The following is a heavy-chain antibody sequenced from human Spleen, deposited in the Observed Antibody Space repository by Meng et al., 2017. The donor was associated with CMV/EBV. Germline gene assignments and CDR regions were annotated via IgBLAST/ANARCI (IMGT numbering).Heavy chain of an antibody. D-gene: IGHD2-2*01. Sequence: ASVKVSCKASGYTFTTYFMHWVRQAPGQGLEWMGIINTSGGSTDYAQKFQGRVTMTRDTSTSTVYMELSSLRSEDTAVYYCARPPQGGTSHFDYWGQGTLVTVSS. CDR2: INTSGGST. CDR3: ARPPQGGTSHFDY. V-gene: IGHV1-46*01. CDR1: GYTFTTYF. J-gene: IGHJ4*02.